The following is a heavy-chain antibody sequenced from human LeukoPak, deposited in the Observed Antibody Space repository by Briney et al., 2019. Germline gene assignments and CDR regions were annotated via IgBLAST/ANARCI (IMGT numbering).Heavy chain of an antibody. CDR2: ISYDSAIK. CDR3: VRDNPRCCGVVPVNIDDF. V-gene: IGHV3-48*01. J-gene: IGHJ4*02. CDR1: GFTLSTDS. D-gene: IGHD2-15*01. Sequence: GGSLRLSCAASGFTLSTDSMNLVRQAPGKGLEWISYISYDSAIKYYADSVRGRFTISRDNAKNSLSLQMHSLRAEDTAVYYCVRDNPRCCGVVPVNIDDFWGQGTLVTVSS.